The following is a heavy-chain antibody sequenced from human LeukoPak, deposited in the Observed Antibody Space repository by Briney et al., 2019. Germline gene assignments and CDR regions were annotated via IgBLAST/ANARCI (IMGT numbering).Heavy chain of an antibody. CDR3: ARGKWNYPFDY. CDR2: INSDGSTT. Sequence: GGSLRLSCAASGFTFSNYWMHWVRQAPGKGLVWVSRINSDGSTTTYADSVKGRFTISRDNSKNTVYLQMNSLRAEDTAVYYCARGKWNYPFDYWGQGTLVTVSS. CDR1: GFTFSNYW. J-gene: IGHJ4*02. V-gene: IGHV3-74*01. D-gene: IGHD1-7*01.